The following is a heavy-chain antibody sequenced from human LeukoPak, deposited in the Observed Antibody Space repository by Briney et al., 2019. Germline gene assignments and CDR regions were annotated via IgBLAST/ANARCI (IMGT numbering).Heavy chain of an antibody. Sequence: ASVNVSCKASGYTFTGYYMHWVRQAPAQGLEWMGWINPNSGGTNYAQKFQGRVTMTRDTSISTAYMELSRLRSDDTAVYYCAREKVYYDSSGPGYWGQGTLVTVSS. J-gene: IGHJ4*02. D-gene: IGHD3-22*01. V-gene: IGHV1-2*02. CDR3: AREKVYYDSSGPGY. CDR2: INPNSGGT. CDR1: GYTFTGYY.